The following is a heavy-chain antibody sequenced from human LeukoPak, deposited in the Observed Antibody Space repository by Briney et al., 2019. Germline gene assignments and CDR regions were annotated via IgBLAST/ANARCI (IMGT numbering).Heavy chain of an antibody. CDR3: ARAELRAYYFDY. CDR1: GFTFSSYG. Sequence: GGSLRLSCAASGFTFSSYGMHWVRQAPGKGLEWVAVIWYDGSNKYYADSVKGRFTISRDNSKNPLYLQMNSLRAEDTAVYYCARAELRAYYFDYWGQGTLVTVSS. V-gene: IGHV3-33*01. D-gene: IGHD1-14*01. J-gene: IGHJ4*02. CDR2: IWYDGSNK.